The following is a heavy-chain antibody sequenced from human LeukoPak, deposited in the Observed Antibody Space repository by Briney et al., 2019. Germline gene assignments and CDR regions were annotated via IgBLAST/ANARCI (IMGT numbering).Heavy chain of an antibody. CDR2: IYYSGST. D-gene: IGHD2-21*02. J-gene: IGHJ4*02. Sequence: ASETLSLTCTVSGGSISSSSYYWSWIRQPPGKGLEWIGYIYYSGSTNYNPSLKSRVTISVDTSKNQFSLKLSSVTAADTAVYYCARSTYCGGDCYSWGFDYWGQGTLVTVSS. CDR3: ARSTYCGGDCYSWGFDY. CDR1: GGSISSSSYY. V-gene: IGHV4-61*05.